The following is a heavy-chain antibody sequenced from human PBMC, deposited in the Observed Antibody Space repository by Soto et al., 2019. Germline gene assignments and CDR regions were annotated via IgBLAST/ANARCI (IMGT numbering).Heavy chain of an antibody. CDR1: GGSISSGGYY. V-gene: IGHV4-31*03. CDR2: IYYSGST. J-gene: IGHJ6*02. CDR3: ATSTLPSYYYGMDV. Sequence: SETLSLTCTVSGGSISSGGYYWSWIRQHPGKGLEWIGYIYYSGSTNYNPSLKSRVTISVDTSKNQFSLKLSSVTAADTAVYYCATSTLPSYYYGMDVWGQGTTVTVSS.